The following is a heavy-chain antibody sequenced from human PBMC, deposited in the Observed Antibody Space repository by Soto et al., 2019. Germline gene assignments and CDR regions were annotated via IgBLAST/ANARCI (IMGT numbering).Heavy chain of an antibody. D-gene: IGHD2-15*01. CDR1: GFTFTTYG. V-gene: IGHV3-33*01. J-gene: IGHJ3*02. CDR2: IWCDGINK. CDR3: ARDFSRQIVVVAATDAFDI. Sequence: PGGSLRPSFAASGFTFTTYGMHWVRQAPGKGLGWVAVIWCDGINKCYAASVKGRFTISRDNSKNTLYLQMNSLRAEDTAVYYCARDFSRQIVVVAATDAFDIGGQGTMVTVSS.